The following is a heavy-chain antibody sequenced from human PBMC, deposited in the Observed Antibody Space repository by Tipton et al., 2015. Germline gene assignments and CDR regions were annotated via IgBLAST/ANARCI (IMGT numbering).Heavy chain of an antibody. CDR3: GRGDDSTSMATGFDY. V-gene: IGHV4-38-2*01. J-gene: IGHJ4*02. D-gene: IGHD5-18*01. Sequence: TLSLTCDVSGYSISSGYYWGWIRQPPGKGLEWIGSIFHRGDTNYNPSLKSRVTISLDTSKNQFSLKLNSVTAADTAFYFCGRGDDSTSMATGFDYWGQGALVTVSS. CDR1: GYSISSGYY. CDR2: IFHRGDT.